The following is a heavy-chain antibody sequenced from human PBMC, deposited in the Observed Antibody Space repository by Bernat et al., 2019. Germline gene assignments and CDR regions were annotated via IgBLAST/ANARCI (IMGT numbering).Heavy chain of an antibody. CDR3: AKRPSRLGELSYYAFDI. D-gene: IGHD3-16*02. Sequence: EVQLLESGGGLVQPGGSLRLSCAASGFTFSSYAMSWVRQAPGKGLEWVSAISGSGGSTYYADSVKGRFTISRDNSKNTLYLQMNSLRAEDTAVYYCAKRPSRLGELSYYAFDIWVQGTMVTVSS. CDR1: GFTFSSYA. CDR2: ISGSGGST. V-gene: IGHV3-23*01. J-gene: IGHJ3*02.